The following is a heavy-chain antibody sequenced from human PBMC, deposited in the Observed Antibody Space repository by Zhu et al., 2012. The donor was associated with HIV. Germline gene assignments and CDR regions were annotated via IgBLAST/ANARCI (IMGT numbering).Heavy chain of an antibody. J-gene: IGHJ4*02. CDR3: ARHFQLWYYFDS. CDR2: FFYSGST. CDR1: GGSISSSSYY. Sequence: QVQVQESGPGLVKPSETLSLTCTVSGGSISSSSYYWGWIRQPPGKGLEWIGSFFYSGSTFYNPSLRSRVTIPTDTSKNQFSLKLTSVSAADTAVYYCARHFQLWYYFDSWGQGTLVTVSS. V-gene: IGHV4-39*07. D-gene: IGHD3-3*02.